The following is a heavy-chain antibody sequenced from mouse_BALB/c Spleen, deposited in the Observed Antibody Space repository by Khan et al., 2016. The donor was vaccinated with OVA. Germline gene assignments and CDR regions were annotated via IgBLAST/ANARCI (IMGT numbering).Heavy chain of an antibody. D-gene: IGHD1-1*01. J-gene: IGHJ4*01. CDR1: GYSITSGYA. V-gene: IGHV3-2*02. CDR2: ISYSGST. CDR3: VRKNYYGYAMDY. Sequence: EVQLVESGPGLVKPSQSLSLTCTVTGYSITSGYAWNWIRQFPGNKLEWMGYISYSGSTRYNPSLRSRISITRDTSKNQFFLQLNSVTTEDTATYYCVRKNYYGYAMDYWGQGTSVTVSS.